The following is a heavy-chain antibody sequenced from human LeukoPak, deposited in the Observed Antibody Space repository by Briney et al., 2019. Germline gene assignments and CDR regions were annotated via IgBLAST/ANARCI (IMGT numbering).Heavy chain of an antibody. CDR2: ISSSGSTI. CDR3: ARDRHDFWSGYYVGYFDS. D-gene: IGHD3-3*01. V-gene: IGHV3-11*04. Sequence: GGSLRLSCAASGFTFSDYYMSWIRQAPGKGLEWVSYISSSGSTIYYADSIKGRFTISRDNSNNTLYLQMNNLRTEDTAVYYCARDRHDFWSGYYVGYFDSWGQGILVTVSS. J-gene: IGHJ4*02. CDR1: GFTFSDYY.